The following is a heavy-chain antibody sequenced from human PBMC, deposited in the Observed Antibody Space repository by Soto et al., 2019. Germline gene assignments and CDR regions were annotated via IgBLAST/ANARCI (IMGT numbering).Heavy chain of an antibody. CDR2: MNPNSGNT. CDR3: ARERRGYSSSQFDY. Sequence: ASVKVSCKASGYTFTSYDINWVRQATGQGLEWMGWMNPNSGNTGYAQKFQGRVTMTRNTSISTAYMELSSLRSEDTAVYYCARERRGYSSSQFDYWGQGTLVTVSS. V-gene: IGHV1-8*01. CDR1: GYTFTSYD. D-gene: IGHD6-13*01. J-gene: IGHJ4*02.